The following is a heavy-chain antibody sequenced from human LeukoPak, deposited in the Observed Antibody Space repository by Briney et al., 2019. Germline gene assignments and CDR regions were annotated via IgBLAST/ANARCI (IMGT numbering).Heavy chain of an antibody. CDR1: GYTLTELS. CDR2: FDPEDGET. J-gene: IGHJ4*02. CDR3: AAPIAAAGPFDY. Sequence: SVKVSCKVSGYTLTELSMHWVRQAPGKGLEWMGGFDPEDGETIYAQKFQGRVTMTEDTSTDTAYMELSSLRSEDTAVYYCAAPIAAAGPFDYWGQGTLVTVSS. V-gene: IGHV1-24*01. D-gene: IGHD6-13*01.